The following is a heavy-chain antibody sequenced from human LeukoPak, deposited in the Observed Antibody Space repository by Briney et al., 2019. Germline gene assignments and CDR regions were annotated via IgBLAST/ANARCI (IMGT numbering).Heavy chain of an antibody. J-gene: IGHJ4*02. Sequence: SETLSLTCAVYGGSFSGYYWSWIRQPPGKGLEWIGEINHSGSTNYNPSLKSRVTISVDTSKNQFSLKLSSVTAADTAVYYCARIVAAGHYYFDYWGQGTLVTVSS. CDR1: GGSFSGYY. V-gene: IGHV4-34*01. CDR2: INHSGST. CDR3: ARIVAAGHYYFDY. D-gene: IGHD1-26*01.